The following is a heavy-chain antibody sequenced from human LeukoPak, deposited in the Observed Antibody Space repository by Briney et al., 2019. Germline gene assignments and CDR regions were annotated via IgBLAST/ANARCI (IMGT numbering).Heavy chain of an antibody. J-gene: IGHJ4*02. CDR1: GGSISSSSYY. Sequence: SETLSLTCTVSGGSISSSSYYWGWIRQPPGKGLEWIGSIYYSGSTYYNPSLKSRVTISVDTSKNQFSLKLSSVSAADTAVYYCARNFFKLGKLGLDYWGQGTLVTVSS. CDR3: ARNFFKLGKLGLDY. D-gene: IGHD3-16*01. V-gene: IGHV4-39*07. CDR2: IYYSGST.